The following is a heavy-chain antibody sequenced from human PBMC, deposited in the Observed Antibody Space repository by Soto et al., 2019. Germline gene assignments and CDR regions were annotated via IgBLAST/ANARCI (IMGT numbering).Heavy chain of an antibody. J-gene: IGHJ4*02. V-gene: IGHV2-5*02. Sequence: QITLKESGPTLVKPTQTLTLTCTFSGFSFNTTGVGVGWIRQPPGKALEWLAIIYWDDDKRYSPSLKSRLTITKDTSKNQVGLTVTNMDPVDTATYFCAHRAVLCSGGTCYSHPFDSWGQGTLVTVSS. CDR2: IYWDDDK. CDR1: GFSFNTTGVG. D-gene: IGHD2-15*01. CDR3: AHRAVLCSGGTCYSHPFDS.